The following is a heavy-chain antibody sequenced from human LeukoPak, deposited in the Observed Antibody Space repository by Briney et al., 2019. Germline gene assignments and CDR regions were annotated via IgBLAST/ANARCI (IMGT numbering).Heavy chain of an antibody. Sequence: SETLSLTCTVSGGSISSYYWSWIRQPAGKGLEWIGRIYTSGSTNYNPSLKSRVTMSVDTSKNQFSLKLSSVTAADTAVYYCASMQKGTYYDILTGYLFDPWGQGTLVTVSS. D-gene: IGHD3-9*01. CDR2: IYTSGST. J-gene: IGHJ5*02. V-gene: IGHV4-4*07. CDR3: ASMQKGTYYDILTGYLFDP. CDR1: GGSISSYY.